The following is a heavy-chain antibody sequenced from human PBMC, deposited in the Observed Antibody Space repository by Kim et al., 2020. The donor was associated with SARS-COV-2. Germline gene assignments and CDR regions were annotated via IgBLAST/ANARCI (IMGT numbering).Heavy chain of an antibody. D-gene: IGHD5-18*01. J-gene: IGHJ5*01. Sequence: GGSLRLSCAASGFSFSRYPMHWVRQAPGKGLDWVAVISFDGKVKFYADSVTGRFTISRHDSKNTLYLQMNSLKPTDTAIYYCARVTLRVKGGCFDSWGQGATVTVSS. CDR1: GFSFSRYP. CDR2: ISFDGKVK. CDR3: ARVTLRVKGGCFDS. V-gene: IGHV3-30*14.